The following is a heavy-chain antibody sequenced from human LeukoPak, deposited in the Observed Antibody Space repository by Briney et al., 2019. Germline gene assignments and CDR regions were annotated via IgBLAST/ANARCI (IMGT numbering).Heavy chain of an antibody. CDR3: ARELGYCSSTSCQSGAIRAFDI. CDR2: IYSGGST. V-gene: IGHV3-66*02. CDR1: GFTVSSNY. J-gene: IGHJ3*02. Sequence: PGGSLRLSCAASGFTVSSNYMSWVRQAPGKGLEWVSVIYSGGSTYYADSVKGRFTISRDNSKNTLYLQMNSLRAEDTAVYYCARELGYCSSTSCQSGAIRAFDIWGQGTMVTVSS. D-gene: IGHD2-2*01.